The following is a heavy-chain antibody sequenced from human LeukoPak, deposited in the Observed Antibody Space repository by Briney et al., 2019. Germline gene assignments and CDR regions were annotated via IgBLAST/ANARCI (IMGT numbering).Heavy chain of an antibody. D-gene: IGHD3-9*01. CDR1: GGTFSSYA. CDR2: IIPIFGTA. CDR3: ARSVYGLRYFDWLLSGAPFDY. Sequence: ASVKVSCKASGGTFSSYAISWVRQAPGQGLEWMGGIIPIFGTANYAQKFQGRVTITADESTSTAYMELSSPRSEDTAVYYCARSVYGLRYFDWLLSGAPFDYWGQGTLVTVSS. V-gene: IGHV1-69*13. J-gene: IGHJ4*02.